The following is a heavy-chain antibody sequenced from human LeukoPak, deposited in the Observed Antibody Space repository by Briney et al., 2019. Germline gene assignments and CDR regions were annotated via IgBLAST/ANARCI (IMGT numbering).Heavy chain of an antibody. D-gene: IGHD3-10*01. Sequence: ASVKVSCKASGYTFTGYYMHWVRQAPGQGLEWMGWINPNSGGTNYAQKFQGRVTMTRDTSISTAYMELSRLRSDDTAVYYCARVFQYPSYYYGSGSYYETGFDPWGQGTLVTVSS. J-gene: IGHJ5*02. V-gene: IGHV1-2*02. CDR1: GYTFTGYY. CDR2: INPNSGGT. CDR3: ARVFQYPSYYYGSGSYYETGFDP.